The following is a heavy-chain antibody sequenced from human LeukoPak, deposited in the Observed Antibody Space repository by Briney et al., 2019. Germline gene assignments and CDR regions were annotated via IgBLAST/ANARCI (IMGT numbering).Heavy chain of an antibody. D-gene: IGHD6-13*01. CDR2: INPNSGGT. CDR1: GYTFTAYC. V-gene: IGHV1-2*02. Sequence: ASVKVSCKASGYTFTAYCMHWVRQAPGQGLGWMGWINPNSGGTNYAQKFQGRVTMTRDTSISNAYMELSRLRSDDTAVYYCARDSEISSWVDYWGQGTLVTVSS. J-gene: IGHJ4*02. CDR3: ARDSEISSWVDY.